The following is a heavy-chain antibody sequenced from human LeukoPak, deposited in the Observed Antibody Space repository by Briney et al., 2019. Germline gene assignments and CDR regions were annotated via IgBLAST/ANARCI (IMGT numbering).Heavy chain of an antibody. J-gene: IGHJ4*02. V-gene: IGHV3-30*01. CDR1: GFPFNKYA. Sequence: GGSLRLSCEASGFPFNKYAIHWVRKAPGKGLEWVAIISNDGTKKDYADSVKGRFTISRDDSKNTVFLQMNSLRAEDTAVYYCTRDVPNYDLWTGYSDCWGQGTLVIVSS. D-gene: IGHD3-3*01. CDR2: ISNDGTKK. CDR3: TRDVPNYDLWTGYSDC.